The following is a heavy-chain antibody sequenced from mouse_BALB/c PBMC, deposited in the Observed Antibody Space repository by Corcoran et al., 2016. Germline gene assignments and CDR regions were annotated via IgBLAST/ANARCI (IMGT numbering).Heavy chain of an antibody. V-gene: IGHV1-81*01. J-gene: IGHJ3*01. Sequence: QVQLQQSGPELVKPGASVKMSCKASGYTFTDYVISWVKQRTGQGLEWIGEIYPGGGSTYYNEKFKGKATLTADKSSNTAYMQLSSLTSEDSAVYFCARWGGSSPFAYWGQGTLVTVSA. CDR2: IYPGGGST. CDR1: GYTFTDYV. D-gene: IGHD1-1*01. CDR3: ARWGGSSPFAY.